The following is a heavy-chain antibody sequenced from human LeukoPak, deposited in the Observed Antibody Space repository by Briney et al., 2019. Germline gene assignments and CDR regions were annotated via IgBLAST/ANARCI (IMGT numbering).Heavy chain of an antibody. V-gene: IGHV3-66*02. CDR1: GFTVSSNY. J-gene: IGHJ4*02. Sequence: GGSLRLSCAASGFTVSSNYMSWVRQARGKRLEWVAVIYSGGSTYYADAVKGRFTISRDNSKNTLYLQMNSLRAEDTAVYYWASDYDSSGYPYYFDYWGQGTLVTVSS. D-gene: IGHD3-22*01. CDR3: ASDYDSSGYPYYFDY. CDR2: IYSGGST.